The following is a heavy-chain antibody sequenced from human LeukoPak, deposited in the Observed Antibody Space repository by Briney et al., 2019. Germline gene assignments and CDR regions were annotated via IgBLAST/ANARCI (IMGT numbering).Heavy chain of an antibody. CDR2: ISSESTYI. D-gene: IGHD6-19*01. CDR3: ARFETVAAKPFEY. V-gene: IGHV3-21*01. Sequence: PGGSLRLSCAASGFTFSDYSMNWVRQAPGTGLEWVSSISSESTYILYADSVKGRFTISRDNAKNSLYLQMDSLRAEDTAVYYCARFETVAAKPFEYWGQGALVTVSS. CDR1: GFTFSDYS. J-gene: IGHJ4*02.